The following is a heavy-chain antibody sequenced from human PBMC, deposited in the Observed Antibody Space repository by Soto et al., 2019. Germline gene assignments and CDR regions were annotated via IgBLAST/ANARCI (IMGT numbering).Heavy chain of an antibody. Sequence: SETQSLTCTVSGGSIISHYWSLIRQPPGKGLEWIGYINYSGNTNYSPSLKSRVTISVDTSKNQFSLKLSSVTAADTAVYFCARAPYASPDFDYWGQGTLVTVSS. CDR3: ARAPYASPDFDY. CDR1: GGSIISHY. J-gene: IGHJ4*02. V-gene: IGHV4-59*11. CDR2: INYSGNT. D-gene: IGHD2-2*01.